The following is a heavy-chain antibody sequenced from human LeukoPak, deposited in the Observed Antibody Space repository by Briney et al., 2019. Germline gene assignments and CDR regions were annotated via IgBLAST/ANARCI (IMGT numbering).Heavy chain of an antibody. CDR2: IYYSGST. Sequence: SETLSLTCTVSGVSISSGGYYWSWIRQHPGKGLEWIVYIYYSGSTYYNPTIKSRITIYMYTTKNQFSLKLTSVTAADTAVYYCARGPVRDYSNYWGQGTLVTVSS. J-gene: IGHJ4*02. CDR1: GVSISSGGYY. D-gene: IGHD4-11*01. CDR3: ARGPVRDYSNY. V-gene: IGHV4-31*03.